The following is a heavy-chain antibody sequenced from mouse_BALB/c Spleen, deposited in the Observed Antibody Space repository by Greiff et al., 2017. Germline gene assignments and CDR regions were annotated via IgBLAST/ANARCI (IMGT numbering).Heavy chain of an antibody. Sequence: EVQLVESGPGLVKPSQSLSLTCSVTGYSITSGYYWNWIRQFPGNKLEWMGYISYDGSNNYNPSLKNRISITRDTSKNQFFLKLNSVTTEDTATYYCARGSGSSLYYFDYWGQGTTLTVSS. D-gene: IGHD1-1*01. CDR1: GYSITSGYY. V-gene: IGHV3-6*02. CDR2: ISYDGSN. J-gene: IGHJ2*01. CDR3: ARGSGSSLYYFDY.